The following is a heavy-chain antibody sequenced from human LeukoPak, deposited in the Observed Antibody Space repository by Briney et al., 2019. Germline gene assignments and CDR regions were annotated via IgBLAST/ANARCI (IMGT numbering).Heavy chain of an antibody. CDR2: IKQDGSEK. D-gene: IGHD6-19*01. CDR1: GLTFSTYW. CDR3: ARGGWYYFDS. V-gene: IGHV3-7*01. Sequence: GGSLRLSCEASGLTFSTYWMSWVRQAPGKGLEWVANIKQDGSEKYYVDSVKGRFTISRDNAKNSLYLQMNSLRAEDTAVYYCARGGWYYFDSWGQGTLVTVSS. J-gene: IGHJ4*02.